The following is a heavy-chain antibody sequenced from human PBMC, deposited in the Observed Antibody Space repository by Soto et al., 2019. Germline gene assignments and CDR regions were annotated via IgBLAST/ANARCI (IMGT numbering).Heavy chain of an antibody. D-gene: IGHD3-3*01. Sequence: SVKLSCKASVYGFTSYYIHWGSLAPGQGLEGMGRIIPSLGRANYAQKFQGRVTITADKSTSTAYMELSSLRSEDTAVYYCARDISKSTIFGVAIGWFDPWGQGTLVTVSS. CDR1: VYGFTSYY. J-gene: IGHJ5*02. CDR3: ARDISKSTIFGVAIGWFDP. CDR2: IIPSLGRA. V-gene: IGHV1-69*04.